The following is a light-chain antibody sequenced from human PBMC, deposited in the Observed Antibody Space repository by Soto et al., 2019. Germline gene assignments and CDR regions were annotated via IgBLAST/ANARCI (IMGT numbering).Light chain of an antibody. CDR3: QQRSNWPPPLT. CDR1: QSVSSY. J-gene: IGKJ4*01. V-gene: IGKV3-11*01. Sequence: EIVLTQSPATLSLSPGERATISCRASQSVSSYLAWYQRKPGQAPRLLIYDASNRATGIPARFSGSGSGTDFTLTISSLEPEDFAVYYCQQRSNWPPPLTFGGGTKVEIK. CDR2: DAS.